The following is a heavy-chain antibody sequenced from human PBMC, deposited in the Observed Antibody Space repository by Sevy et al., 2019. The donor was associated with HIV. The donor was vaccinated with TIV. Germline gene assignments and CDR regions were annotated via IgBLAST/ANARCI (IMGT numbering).Heavy chain of an antibody. V-gene: IGHV3-11*01. CDR3: GSDATIAALSPFDY. D-gene: IGHD6-13*01. J-gene: IGHJ4*02. Sequence: GGSLRLSCAASGFTFSDYYMSWIRQAPGKGLEWVSYISSSGSTIYYADPVKGRFTISRDNAKNSLYLQMNSLRAEDTAVYYCGSDATIAALSPFDYWGQGTLVTVSS. CDR2: ISSSGSTI. CDR1: GFTFSDYY.